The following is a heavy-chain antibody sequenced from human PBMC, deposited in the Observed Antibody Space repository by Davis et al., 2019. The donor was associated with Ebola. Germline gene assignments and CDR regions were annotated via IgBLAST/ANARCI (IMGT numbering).Heavy chain of an antibody. CDR1: GFTFSRYE. Sequence: GGSLRLSCAASGFTFSRYEMNWVRQAPGKGLEWVPYISGSATSTFYADSVKGRFTISRDNARDSLYLQMDSLRVEDTAIYYCARDAFSLSRYDTEDHWGQGTLVTVSS. CDR3: ARDAFSLSRYDTEDH. J-gene: IGHJ4*02. D-gene: IGHD3-9*01. CDR2: ISGSATST. V-gene: IGHV3-48*03.